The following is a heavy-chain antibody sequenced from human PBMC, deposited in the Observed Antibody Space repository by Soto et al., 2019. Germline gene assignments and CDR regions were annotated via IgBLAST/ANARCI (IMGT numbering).Heavy chain of an antibody. CDR1: GYTFTSYG. CDR2: ISAYNGNT. Sequence: QVQLVQSGAEVKKPGSSVKVSCKSSGYTFTSYGISWVRQAPGQGLEWMGWISAYNGNTKYEQKPQGRDTMTTDTSTSTAYMELRSPRSDDTAVYYCARDAAVGLFDYWGQGTLVTVSS. CDR3: ARDAAVGLFDY. D-gene: IGHD1-26*01. V-gene: IGHV1-18*01. J-gene: IGHJ4*02.